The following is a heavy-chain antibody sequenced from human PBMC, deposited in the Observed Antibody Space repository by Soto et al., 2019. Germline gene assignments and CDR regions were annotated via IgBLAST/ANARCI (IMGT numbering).Heavy chain of an antibody. Sequence: SETLSLTCNVSGGSVSGGSYYGSWIRQPPGKGLEWIGYLFSSGSTNYNRSLKSRVSVSVDTSRNQFSLKVSSVTAADTAVYYCARGKGSSGGYFDYWGRGTLVTVSS. CDR3: ARGKGSSGGYFDY. J-gene: IGHJ4*02. D-gene: IGHD3-22*01. CDR2: LFSSGST. CDR1: GGSVSGGSYY. V-gene: IGHV4-61*01.